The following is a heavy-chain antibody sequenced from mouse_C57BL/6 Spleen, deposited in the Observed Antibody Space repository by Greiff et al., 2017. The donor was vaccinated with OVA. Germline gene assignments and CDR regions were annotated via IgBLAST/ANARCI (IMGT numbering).Heavy chain of an antibody. J-gene: IGHJ1*03. D-gene: IGHD4-1*02. Sequence: VQLKESGGDLVKPGGSLKLSCAASGFTFSSYGMSWVRQTPDKRLEWVATISSGGSYTYYPDSVKGRFTISRDNAKNTLYLQMSSLKSEDTAMYYCARPSTGTWYFDVWGTGTTVTVSS. V-gene: IGHV5-6*01. CDR1: GFTFSSYG. CDR3: ARPSTGTWYFDV. CDR2: ISSGGSYT.